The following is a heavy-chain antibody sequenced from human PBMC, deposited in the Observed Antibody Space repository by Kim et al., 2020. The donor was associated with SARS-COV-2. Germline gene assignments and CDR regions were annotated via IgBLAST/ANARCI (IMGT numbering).Heavy chain of an antibody. J-gene: IGHJ6*02. CDR3: ASIGYCSSTSCYEYIPGPYGMDV. D-gene: IGHD2-2*01. CDR2: ISSSSSYI. V-gene: IGHV3-21*01. CDR1: GFTFSSYS. Sequence: GGSLRLSCAASGFTFSSYSMNWVRQAPGKGLEWVSSISSSSSYIYYADSVKGRFTISRDNAKNSLYLQMNSLRAEDTAVYYCASIGYCSSTSCYEYIPGPYGMDVWGQGTTVTVSS.